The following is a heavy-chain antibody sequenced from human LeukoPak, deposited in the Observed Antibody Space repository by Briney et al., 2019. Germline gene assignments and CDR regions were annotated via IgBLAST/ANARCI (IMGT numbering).Heavy chain of an antibody. J-gene: IGHJ4*02. CDR3: ARDCNDYGDCQIDY. V-gene: IGHV4-39*07. Sequence: SETLSLTCTVSGGSISSSSYYWGWFRQPPGKGLEWIGSIYYSGSTYYNPSLKSRVTISVDTSKNQFSLKLSSVTAADTAVYYCARDCNDYGDCQIDYWGQGTLVTVSS. CDR1: GGSISSSSYY. D-gene: IGHD4-17*01. CDR2: IYYSGST.